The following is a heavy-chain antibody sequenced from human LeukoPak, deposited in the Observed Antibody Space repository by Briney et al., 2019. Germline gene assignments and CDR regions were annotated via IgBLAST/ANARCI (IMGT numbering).Heavy chain of an antibody. Sequence: GGSLRLSCAASGFTFSSYAMHWVRQAPGKGLEWVAFIRYDGSNKYYADSVKDRFTISRDNSKNTLYLQMNSLRAEDTAVYYCAKDVAAQGFFDYWGQGTLVTVSS. CDR2: IRYDGSNK. D-gene: IGHD2-15*01. CDR1: GFTFSSYA. CDR3: AKDVAAQGFFDY. J-gene: IGHJ4*02. V-gene: IGHV3-30*02.